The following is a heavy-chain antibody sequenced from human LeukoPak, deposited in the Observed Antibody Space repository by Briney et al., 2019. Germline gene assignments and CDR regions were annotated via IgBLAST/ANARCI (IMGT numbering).Heavy chain of an antibody. D-gene: IGHD5-18*01. J-gene: IGHJ4*02. CDR2: MNPNRGNT. Sequence: ASVKVSCKASGYTFTSYDINWVRQATGQGLEWMGWMNPNRGNTGYAQKFQGRVTMTRNTSISTAYMGLSSLRSEDTAVYYCARGVTAIDIDYWGQGTLVTVSS. CDR1: GYTFTSYD. V-gene: IGHV1-8*01. CDR3: ARGVTAIDIDY.